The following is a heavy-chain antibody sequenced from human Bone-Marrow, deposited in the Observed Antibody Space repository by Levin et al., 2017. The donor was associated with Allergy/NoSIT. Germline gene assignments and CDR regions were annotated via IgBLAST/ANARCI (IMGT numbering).Heavy chain of an antibody. CDR2: VYNTASP. CDR3: TRDSKARDGFDL. CDR1: GDSTRGSF. V-gene: IGHV4-59*01. D-gene: IGHD5-24*01. J-gene: IGHJ5*02. Sequence: SQTLSLTCTVSGDSTRGSFWSWIRPPPGKGLEWIGFVYNTASPSYNPSLKNRVAISLDMSKSQFSLTLTSVTAADTAVYYCTRDSKARDGFDLWGQGTLVTVSA.